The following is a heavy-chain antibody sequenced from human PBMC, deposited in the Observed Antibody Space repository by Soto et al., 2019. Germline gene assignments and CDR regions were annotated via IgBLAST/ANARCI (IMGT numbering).Heavy chain of an antibody. J-gene: IGHJ5*02. CDR1: GFTFSSYA. V-gene: IGHV3-64*01. D-gene: IGHD3-10*01. CDR3: ARDHTGSYYTTFDNWFDP. Sequence: GGSLRLSCAASGFTFSSYAMHWVRQAPGKGLEYVSAISSNGGSTYYANSVKGRFTISRDNSKNTLYLQMGSLRAEDMAVYYCARDHTGSYYTTFDNWFDPWGQGTLVTVSS. CDR2: ISSNGGST.